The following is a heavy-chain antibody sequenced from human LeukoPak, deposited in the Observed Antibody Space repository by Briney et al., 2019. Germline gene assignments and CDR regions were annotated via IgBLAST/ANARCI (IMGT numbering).Heavy chain of an antibody. CDR1: GGTFSSYA. V-gene: IGHV1-69*06. D-gene: IGHD2-15*01. J-gene: IGHJ6*04. CDR2: VIPIFGTA. Sequence: ASVKFSCKASGGTFSSYAISWVRQAPGQGLEWMGGVIPIFGTANYAQKFQGRVTITADKSTSTAYMELSSLRSEDTAVYYCASAPLGYCSGGSCNYYYYGMDVWGKGTTVTVSS. CDR3: ASAPLGYCSGGSCNYYYYGMDV.